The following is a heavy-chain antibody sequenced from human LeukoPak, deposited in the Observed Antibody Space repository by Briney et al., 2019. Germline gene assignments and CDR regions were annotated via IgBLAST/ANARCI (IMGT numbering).Heavy chain of an antibody. Sequence: PSETLSLTCTVSGGSISSYYWSWLRQPPGKGLEWIGYIYYSGSTHYNPSLKSRVSMSVDTSKNQFSLKLSSVTAADTALYFCARGCSSTSCLFDYWGQGTLVTVSS. D-gene: IGHD2-2*01. CDR1: GGSISSYY. CDR3: ARGCSSTSCLFDY. CDR2: IYYSGST. J-gene: IGHJ4*02. V-gene: IGHV4-59*01.